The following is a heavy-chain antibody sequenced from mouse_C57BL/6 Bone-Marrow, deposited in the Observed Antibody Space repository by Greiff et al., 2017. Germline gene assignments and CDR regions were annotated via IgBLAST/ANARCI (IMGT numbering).Heavy chain of an antibody. J-gene: IGHJ2*01. CDR1: GYSITSGYD. Sequence: EVKLLESGPGMVKPSQSLSLTCTVTGYSITSGYDWHWIRHFPGNKLEWMGYISYSGSTNYNPSLKSRISITHDTSKNHFFLKLNSVTTEDTATYYCARGGATRDFDYWGQGTTLTVSS. CDR3: ARGGATRDFDY. V-gene: IGHV3-1*01. D-gene: IGHD6-1*01. CDR2: ISYSGST.